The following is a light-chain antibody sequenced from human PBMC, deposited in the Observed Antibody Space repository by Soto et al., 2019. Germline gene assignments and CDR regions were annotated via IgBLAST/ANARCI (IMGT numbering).Light chain of an antibody. Sequence: EIVTTQSQATLSVSPGKRATLSCRASQSVDSKYFSWYQQKPGQAPRLLIYGGSRRATGVPDRFSGAGSGTDFTLTISRLEPEDFAVFYCQQYAFSPRTFGQGTRREIK. CDR1: QSVDSKY. CDR3: QQYAFSPRT. CDR2: GGS. J-gene: IGKJ5*01. V-gene: IGKV3-20*01.